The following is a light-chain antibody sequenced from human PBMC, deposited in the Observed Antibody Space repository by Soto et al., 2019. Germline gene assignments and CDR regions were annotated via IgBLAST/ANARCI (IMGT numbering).Light chain of an antibody. J-gene: IGKJ5*01. Sequence: EIVMTQSPVTLSVSPGERVTLSCRASQSVSSNLAWYQQKPGQAPSLLIYDASNRATGIPARFSGSGSGTDLTLTISSLEPEDFEVYYCQQRSEWPITFGQGTRLEIK. CDR1: QSVSSN. V-gene: IGKV3-11*01. CDR3: QQRSEWPIT. CDR2: DAS.